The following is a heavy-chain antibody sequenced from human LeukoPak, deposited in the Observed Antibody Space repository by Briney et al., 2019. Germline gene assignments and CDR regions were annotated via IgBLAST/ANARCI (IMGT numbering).Heavy chain of an antibody. CDR1: GGSFSGYY. J-gene: IGHJ5*02. CDR3: ARGKIFGVVRSPLEFDP. V-gene: IGHV4-34*01. CDR2: INHSGST. D-gene: IGHD3-3*01. Sequence: TSETLSLTCAVYGGSFSGYYWSWIRQPPGKGLEWIGEINHSGSTNYNPSLKSRVTISVDTSKNQFSLKLSSVTAADTAVYYCARGKIFGVVRSPLEFDPWGQGTLVTVSS.